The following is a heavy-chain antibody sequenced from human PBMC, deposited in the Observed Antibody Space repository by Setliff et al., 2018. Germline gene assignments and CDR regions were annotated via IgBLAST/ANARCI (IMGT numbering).Heavy chain of an antibody. CDR3: ARGGMAAAGRKGVFEH. CDR2: INPTGGST. V-gene: IGHV1-46*01. CDR1: GYTFTSYY. D-gene: IGHD6-13*01. J-gene: IGHJ4*02. Sequence: ASVKVSCKASGYTFTSYYMHWVRQAPGQGLEWMGLINPTGGSTSYAQKFQGRVTMTSDTSTSTVYMEVNSVTSDDTAMYFCARGGMAAAGRKGVFEHWGQGTLVTVSS.